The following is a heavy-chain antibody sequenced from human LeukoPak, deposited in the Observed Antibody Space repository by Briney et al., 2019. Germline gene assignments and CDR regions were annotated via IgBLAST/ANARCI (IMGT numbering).Heavy chain of an antibody. J-gene: IGHJ4*02. CDR3: ARDSPDCSGGSCYSG. V-gene: IGHV4-59*01. D-gene: IGHD2-15*01. CDR2: IYYSGST. CDR1: GGSISSYY. Sequence: SGTLSLTCTVSGGSISSYYWSWIRQPPGKGLEWIGYIYYSGSTNYNPSLKSRVTISVDTFKNQFSLKLSSVTAADTAVYYCARDSPDCSGGSCYSGWGQGTLVTVSS.